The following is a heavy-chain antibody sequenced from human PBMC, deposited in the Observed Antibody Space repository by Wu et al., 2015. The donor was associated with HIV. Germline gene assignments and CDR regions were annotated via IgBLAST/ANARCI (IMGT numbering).Heavy chain of an antibody. CDR1: GGTFSSYA. Sequence: QVQLVQSGAEVKKPGSSVKVSCKASGGTFSSYAISWVRQAPGQGLEWMGGIIPIFGTANYAQKFQGRVTITADESTSTAYMELSSLRSEDTAVYYCARRDPPLVIAAAGTATWGQGNPGHRLL. D-gene: IGHD6-13*01. J-gene: IGHJ4*02. CDR3: ARRDPPLVIAAAGTAT. CDR2: IIPIFGTA. V-gene: IGHV1-69*12.